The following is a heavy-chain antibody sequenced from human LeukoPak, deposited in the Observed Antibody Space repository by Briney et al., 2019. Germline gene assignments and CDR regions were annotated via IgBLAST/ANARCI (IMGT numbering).Heavy chain of an antibody. J-gene: IGHJ4*02. CDR1: GFTFSSYA. V-gene: IGHV3-23*01. CDR2: ISASGGTT. Sequence: PGGSLRLSCAASGFTFSSYAMSWIRQAPGKGLEWVSHISASGGTTHYVDSVKGRFTISRDNSKNTLYLQMNSLRAEDTAVYYCAKDRAYYYDNSGHPDDYWGQGTLVTVSS. D-gene: IGHD3-22*01. CDR3: AKDRAYYYDNSGHPDDY.